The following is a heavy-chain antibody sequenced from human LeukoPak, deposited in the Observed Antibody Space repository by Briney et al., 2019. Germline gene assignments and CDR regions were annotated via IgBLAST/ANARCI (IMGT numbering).Heavy chain of an antibody. D-gene: IGHD2-15*01. CDR1: GFIFSSYS. CDR2: ISSSSSTI. V-gene: IGHV3-48*01. CDR3: ARRVGSVGLDY. J-gene: IGHJ4*02. Sequence: GGSLILSCAASGFIFSSYSMNWVRQAPGKGLEWVSHISSSSSTIYYADSVKGRFTISRDNAKNSLYLQMNSLRVEDTAVYFCARRVGSVGLDYWGQGTLVPVSS.